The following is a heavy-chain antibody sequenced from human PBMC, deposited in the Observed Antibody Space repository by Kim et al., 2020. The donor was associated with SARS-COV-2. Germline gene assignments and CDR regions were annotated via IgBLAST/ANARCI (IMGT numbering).Heavy chain of an antibody. CDR1: GYTFTSYG. CDR2: INTFNGNT. CDR3: ARPLTTVWSTSEYYGLDV. Sequence: ASVKVSCKTSGYTFTSYGITWVRQAPGQGLEWMGWINTFNGNTNYAQNIQGRVTMTTESSTSTAYMELRGLRSDDTAVYYCARPLTTVWSTSEYYGLDVWGQGTTVTVSS. J-gene: IGHJ6*02. V-gene: IGHV1-18*01. D-gene: IGHD1-1*01.